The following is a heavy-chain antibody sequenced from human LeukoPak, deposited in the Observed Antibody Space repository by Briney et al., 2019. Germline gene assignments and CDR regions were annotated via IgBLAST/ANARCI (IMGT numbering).Heavy chain of an antibody. CDR2: IYYSGST. D-gene: IGHD5-12*01. CDR3: ARGTGYSGYETYWYFDL. J-gene: IGHJ2*01. V-gene: IGHV4-61*10. CDR1: GGSISSGSYY. Sequence: PSETLSLTCTVSGGSISSGSYYWRWIRQPAGKGLEWIGYIYYSGSTNHNPSLKSRVTISVDTSKNQFSLKLSSVTTADTAVYYCARGTGYSGYETYWYFDLWGRGTLVTVSS.